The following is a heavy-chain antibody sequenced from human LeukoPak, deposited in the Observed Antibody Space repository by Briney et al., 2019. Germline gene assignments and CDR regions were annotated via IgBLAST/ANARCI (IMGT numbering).Heavy chain of an antibody. D-gene: IGHD3-10*01. CDR2: ISSTDNTI. V-gene: IGHV3-48*04. CDR3: ARSAVSDGYYYYYMDV. J-gene: IGHJ6*03. CDR1: GFTFSSYA. Sequence: GSLRLSCAASGFTFSSYAMSWVRQAPGKGLEWVSYISSTDNTIYYADSVRGRFTISRDNARNSLYLQMNSLRAEDTAVYYCARSAVSDGYYYYYMDVWGEGTTVTVSS.